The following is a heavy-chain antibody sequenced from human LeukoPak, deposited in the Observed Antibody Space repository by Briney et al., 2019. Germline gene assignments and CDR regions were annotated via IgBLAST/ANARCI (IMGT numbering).Heavy chain of an antibody. CDR1: GFTFDDYA. CDR2: ISWDGGST. J-gene: IGHJ6*03. D-gene: IGHD6-6*01. Sequence: GGSLRLSCAASGFTFDDYAMHWVRQAPGKGLEWVSLISWDGGSTYYADSVKGRFTISRDNSKNSLYLQMNSLRAEDTALYYCAEEGAARRRYYYYYMDVWGKGTTVTVSS. CDR3: AEEGAARRRYYYYYMDV. V-gene: IGHV3-43D*03.